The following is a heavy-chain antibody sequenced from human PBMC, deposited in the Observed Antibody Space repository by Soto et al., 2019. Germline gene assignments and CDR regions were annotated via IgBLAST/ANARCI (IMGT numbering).Heavy chain of an antibody. D-gene: IGHD4-17*01. CDR3: ASTDYGDYVFF. J-gene: IGHJ3*01. CDR1: GFTFSTSG. Sequence: EEQLVESGGGLVQPGGSLRLSCIASGFTFSTSGMNWVRQAPGKGLERVSYISSTTSTIYYADSVKGRFTISRDNAKNSLFLQMNSLRAEDTAVYYCASTDYGDYVFFWGQGTMVTVSS. V-gene: IGHV3-48*01. CDR2: ISSTTSTI.